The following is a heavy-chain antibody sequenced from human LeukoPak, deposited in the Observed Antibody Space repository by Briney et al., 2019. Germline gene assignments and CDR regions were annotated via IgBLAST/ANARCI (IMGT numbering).Heavy chain of an antibody. J-gene: IGHJ4*02. D-gene: IGHD3-10*01. CDR2: VSESGGST. V-gene: IGHV3-23*01. CDR1: GFTFNSYA. CDR3: AREISGDSNFDY. Sequence: GGSLRLSCAASGFTFNSYAMSWVRQAPGKGPEWVSAVSESGGSTYYADSVKGRFTISRDNSRNTLYLQMHSLRAEDTAVYYCAREISGDSNFDYWGQGNLVTVSS.